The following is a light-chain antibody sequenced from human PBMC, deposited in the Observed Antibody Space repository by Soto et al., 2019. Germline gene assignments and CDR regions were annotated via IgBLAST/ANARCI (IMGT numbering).Light chain of an antibody. J-gene: IGKJ1*01. Sequence: DIQMNQSPSTLSGSVGERVNITCRASQSISIWLAWYQQKPGKAPKILIYKASSLESGVPSRFSGSGSGTEFTLTISSLQPDDFATYYCQQYSTYTPRTFGQGTKVDIK. CDR2: KAS. CDR3: QQYSTYTPRT. V-gene: IGKV1-5*03. CDR1: QSISIW.